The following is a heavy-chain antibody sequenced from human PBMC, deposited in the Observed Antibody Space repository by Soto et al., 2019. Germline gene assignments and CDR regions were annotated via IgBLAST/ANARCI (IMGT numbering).Heavy chain of an antibody. V-gene: IGHV4-59*08. CDR3: ARTHFDILSGYYKSVGYFDY. Sequence: SETLSLTCTVSGGSISDYYWSWIRQPPGKGLEWIGYIYYSVNTNYNPSLKSRVTISTDTSKNQFSLKLSSVTAADTAVYYCARTHFDILSGYYKSVGYFDYWGQGTLVTVSS. CDR1: GGSISDYY. CDR2: IYYSVNT. D-gene: IGHD3-9*01. J-gene: IGHJ4*02.